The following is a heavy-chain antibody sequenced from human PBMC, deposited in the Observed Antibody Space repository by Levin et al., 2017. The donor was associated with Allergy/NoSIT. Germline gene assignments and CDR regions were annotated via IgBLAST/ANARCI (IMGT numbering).Heavy chain of an antibody. CDR3: ARDLGVVVPN. Sequence: GGSLRLSCAASGFTFSSYAMHWVRQAPGKGLEWVAVISYDGSNKYYADSVKGRFTISRDNSKNTLYLQMNSLRAEDTAVYYCARDLGVVVPNWGQGTLVTVSS. CDR1: GFTFSSYA. V-gene: IGHV3-30*04. D-gene: IGHD2-2*01. CDR2: ISYDGSNK. J-gene: IGHJ4*02.